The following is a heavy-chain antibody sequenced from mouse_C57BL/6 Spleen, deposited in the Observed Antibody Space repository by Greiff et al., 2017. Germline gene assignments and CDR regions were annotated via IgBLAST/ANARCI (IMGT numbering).Heavy chain of an antibody. J-gene: IGHJ4*01. CDR1: GYTFTGYG. CDR3: ARRRDPYAMDY. V-gene: IGHV1-81*01. CDR2: IYPRSGNT. Sequence: QVQLQQSGAELARPGASVKLSCKASGYTFTGYGISWVKQRTGQGLEWIGEIYPRSGNTYYNEKFKGKATLTADKSSSTAYMELRSLTSEDSAVYFCARRRDPYAMDYWGQGTSVTVSS.